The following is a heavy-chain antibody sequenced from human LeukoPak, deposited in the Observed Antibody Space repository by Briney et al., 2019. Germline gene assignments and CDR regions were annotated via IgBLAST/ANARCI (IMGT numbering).Heavy chain of an antibody. CDR3: VYSSSEYDAFDI. J-gene: IGHJ3*02. CDR1: GYTFTSYG. Sequence: ASVKVSCKASGYTFTSYGISWVRQAPGQGLEWMGWISAYNGNTNYAQKLQGRVTMTTDTSTSIAYMELRSLRSDDTAVYYCVYSSSEYDAFDIWGQGTMVTVSS. CDR2: ISAYNGNT. V-gene: IGHV1-18*01. D-gene: IGHD6-13*01.